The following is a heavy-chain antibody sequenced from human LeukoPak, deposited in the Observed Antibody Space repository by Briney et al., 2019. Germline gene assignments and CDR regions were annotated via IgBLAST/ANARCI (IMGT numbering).Heavy chain of an antibody. D-gene: IGHD3-22*01. J-gene: IGHJ6*02. CDR2: INHSGST. V-gene: IGHV4-34*01. CDR3: AIELYDSSGYYDYYYGMDV. Sequence: SETLSLTCAVYGGSFSGYYWSWIRQPPGKGLEWIGEINHSGSTNYNPSLKSRVTISVDTSKNQSSLKLSSVTAADTAVYYCAIELYDSSGYYDYYYGMDVWGQGTTVTVSS. CDR1: GGSFSGYY.